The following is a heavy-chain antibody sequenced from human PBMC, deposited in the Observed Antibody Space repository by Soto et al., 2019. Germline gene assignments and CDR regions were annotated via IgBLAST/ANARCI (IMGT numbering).Heavy chain of an antibody. CDR2: IYYSGST. D-gene: IGHD4-4*01. CDR1: GGSISSYY. CDR3: ARPYSIHRTDALDI. V-gene: IGHV4-59*01. Sequence: PSETLSLTCTVSGGSISSYYWSWIRQPPGKGLEWIGYIYYSGSTNYNPSLKSRVTISVDTSKNQFSLKLSSVTAADTAVYYCARPYSIHRTDALDIWGQGTMVTVSS. J-gene: IGHJ3*02.